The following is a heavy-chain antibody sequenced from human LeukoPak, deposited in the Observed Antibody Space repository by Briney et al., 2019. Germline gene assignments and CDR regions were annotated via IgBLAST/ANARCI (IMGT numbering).Heavy chain of an antibody. D-gene: IGHD6-13*01. Sequence: SETLSLTCAVYGGFFIGFHWNWIRQPPGKGLEWIGEINHSGSTNYNPSLKSRVTISVDTSKNQFSLKLSSVTAADTAVYYCARRRSWSYNWFDPWGQGTLVTVSS. CDR1: GGFFIGFH. CDR3: ARRRSWSYNWFDP. J-gene: IGHJ5*02. V-gene: IGHV4-34*01. CDR2: INHSGST.